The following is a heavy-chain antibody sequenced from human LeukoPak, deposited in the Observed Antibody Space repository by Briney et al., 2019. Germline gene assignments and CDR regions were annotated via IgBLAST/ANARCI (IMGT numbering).Heavy chain of an antibody. CDR1: GGSFSGYY. Sequence: PSETLSLTCAVYGGSFSGYYWSWIRQPPGKGLEWIGEINHSGSTNYNPSLKSRVTISVDTSKNQFSLKLSSVTAADTAVYYCARGHDFWSGYSLDCWGQGTLVTVSS. D-gene: IGHD3-3*01. V-gene: IGHV4-34*01. CDR3: ARGHDFWSGYSLDC. J-gene: IGHJ4*02. CDR2: INHSGST.